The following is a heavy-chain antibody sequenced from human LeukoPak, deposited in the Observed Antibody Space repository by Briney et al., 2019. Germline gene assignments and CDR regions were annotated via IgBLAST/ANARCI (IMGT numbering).Heavy chain of an antibody. CDR2: IFYSGSA. CDR3: ARPALDTTTYFHY. CDR1: GYSISSSNW. V-gene: IGHV4-28*01. Sequence: SETLSLTCAVSGYSISSSNWWGWIRQPLGKGLEWIGYIFYSGSAYYNPSLRSRVTMSIDTSKNQFSLKLTSVTAVDTAVYYCARPALDTTTYFHYWGQGTLVTVSS. D-gene: IGHD5-18*01. J-gene: IGHJ4*02.